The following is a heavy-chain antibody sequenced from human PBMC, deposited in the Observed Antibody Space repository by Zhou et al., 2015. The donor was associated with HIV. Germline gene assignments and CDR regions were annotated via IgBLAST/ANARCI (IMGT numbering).Heavy chain of an antibody. Sequence: VQLVQSGSEVKKPGSSVKVSCKASGHTFNRYIITWVRQAPGQGLEWMGMVTPLEGTSNYAQKFRGRVTFTADKSTGTVFLEMSRLRSEDTAMYYCATALREFRYFDTNHYSDMSVWGQGTTVTVSS. D-gene: IGHD3-9*01. CDR1: GHTFNRYI. V-gene: IGHV1-69*08. CDR2: VTPLEGTS. CDR3: ATALREFRYFDTNHYSDMSV. J-gene: IGHJ6*02.